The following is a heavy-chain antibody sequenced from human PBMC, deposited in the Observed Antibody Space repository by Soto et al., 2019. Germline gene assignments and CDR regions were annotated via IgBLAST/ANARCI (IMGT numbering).Heavy chain of an antibody. J-gene: IGHJ4*02. V-gene: IGHV4-59*08. CDR3: ARHTLGGGDY. D-gene: IGHD3-16*01. CDR2: IYYSGST. CDR1: GGSISSYY. Sequence: QVQLQESGPGLVKPSETLSLTCTVSGGSISSYYWSWIRQPPGKGLEWIGYIYYSGSTNYNPSLKNRVTLSVDPSKNQFSRKLSSVAAADTAVYYCARHTLGGGDYWGQGTLVTVSS.